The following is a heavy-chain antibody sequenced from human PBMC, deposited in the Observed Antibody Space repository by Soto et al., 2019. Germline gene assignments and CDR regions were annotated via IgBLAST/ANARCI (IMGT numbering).Heavy chain of an antibody. CDR2: INHSGST. V-gene: IGHV4-34*01. D-gene: IGHD2-15*01. CDR3: ASIPDVVERTAPDGY. Sequence: SETLSLTCAVYGGSFGGYYWSWIRQPPGKGLEWIGEINHSGSTNYNPSLKSRVTISVDTSKNQFSLKLSSVTAADTAVYYCASIPDVVERTAPDGYWGQGTLVTVSS. CDR1: GGSFGGYY. J-gene: IGHJ4*02.